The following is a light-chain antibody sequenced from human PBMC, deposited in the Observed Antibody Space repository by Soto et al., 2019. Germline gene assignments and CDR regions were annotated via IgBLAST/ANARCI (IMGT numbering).Light chain of an antibody. CDR2: DAS. CDR1: QSVSSY. CDR3: QQRSNWPRT. V-gene: IGKV3-11*01. J-gene: IGKJ4*01. Sequence: EIVLTQSPATLSLSPGERATLSCRASQSVSSYLAVYQQKPGQAPRLLIYDASNRATGIPARFSGSGSGTDFTLTISSLEPEDFAVYYCQQRSNWPRTFGGGTKVDIK.